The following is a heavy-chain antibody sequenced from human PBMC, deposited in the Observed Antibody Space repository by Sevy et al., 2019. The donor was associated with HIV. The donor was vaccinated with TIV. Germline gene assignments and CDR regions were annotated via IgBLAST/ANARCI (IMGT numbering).Heavy chain of an antibody. D-gene: IGHD2-8*01. CDR1: GGTLTNYA. Sequence: ASVKVSCKASGGTLTNYAISWVRQAPGQGLEWMGEIVPVFGTSHHARSFQGRVTITADESTSTAYMELRSLRSEDTAVYYCTSGADCSNGVCYPRGFDPWCQGTLVTVSS. J-gene: IGHJ5*02. CDR3: TSGADCSNGVCYPRGFDP. CDR2: IVPVFGTS. V-gene: IGHV1-69*13.